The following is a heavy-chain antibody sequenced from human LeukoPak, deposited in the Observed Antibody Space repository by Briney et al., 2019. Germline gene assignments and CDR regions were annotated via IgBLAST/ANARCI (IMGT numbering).Heavy chain of an antibody. CDR2: ISYDGSNK. Sequence: PGGSLRLSCAASGFTFSSYGMHWVRQAPGKGLEWVAVISYDGSNKYYADSVKGRFTISRDNSKNTLYLQMNSLRAEDTAVYYCAKGSRSTVVSNLDYWGQGTLVTVSS. CDR1: GFTFSSYG. CDR3: AKGSRSTVVSNLDY. J-gene: IGHJ4*02. V-gene: IGHV3-30*18. D-gene: IGHD4-23*01.